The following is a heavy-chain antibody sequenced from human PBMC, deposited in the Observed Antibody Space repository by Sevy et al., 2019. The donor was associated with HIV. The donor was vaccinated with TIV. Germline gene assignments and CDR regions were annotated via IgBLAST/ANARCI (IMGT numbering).Heavy chain of an antibody. CDR3: VREGLGGYSYSLDC. Sequence: GGSLRLSCAASGFTFSSYSMNWVRQAPGKGLEWVSSISSSSSYIYYADSVKGRFTISRDNAKNSLYLQMNSLRAEDTAVYYCVREGLGGYSYSLDCWGQGTLVTVSS. D-gene: IGHD5-18*01. CDR2: ISSSSSYI. J-gene: IGHJ4*02. CDR1: GFTFSSYS. V-gene: IGHV3-21*01.